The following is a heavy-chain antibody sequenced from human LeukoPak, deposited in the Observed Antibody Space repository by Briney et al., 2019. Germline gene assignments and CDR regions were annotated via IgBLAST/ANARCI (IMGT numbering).Heavy chain of an antibody. V-gene: IGHV3-30*04. CDR3: AREMRLPHNEILIDRRAFDI. CDR2: ISNNAHFK. CDR1: GFSFSTFA. J-gene: IGHJ3*02. D-gene: IGHD3-9*01. Sequence: SGGSLRLSCAASGFSFSTFALHWVRQAPGKGLEWVALISNNAHFKYYADSVKGRFTVSRDTSKNMLHLQMDSLRTEETALYYCAREMRLPHNEILIDRRAFDIWGQGTMVTVSS.